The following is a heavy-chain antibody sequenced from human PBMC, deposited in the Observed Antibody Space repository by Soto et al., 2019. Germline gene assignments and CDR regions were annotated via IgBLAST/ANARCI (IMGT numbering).Heavy chain of an antibody. CDR3: ARDRGSS. J-gene: IGHJ5*02. V-gene: IGHV4-59*01. D-gene: IGHD1-26*01. CDR1: GGSIRSYY. CDR2: IYYSGST. Sequence: PSETLSLTXTVSGGSIRSYYWSWIRQTPTKGLEWIGYIYYSGSTNYNPSLKSRVNISIDTSKNQFSLRLTSVTPADTAVYYCARDRGSSWGQGTLVTVSS.